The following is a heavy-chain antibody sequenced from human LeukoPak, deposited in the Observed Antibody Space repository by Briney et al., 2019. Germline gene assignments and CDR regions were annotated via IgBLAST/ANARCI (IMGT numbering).Heavy chain of an antibody. D-gene: IGHD4-17*01. CDR1: GYTFTTYY. CDR3: AREGGGMSSVTWGWFDP. CDR2: INPSDGSS. Sequence: VASVKVSCKASGYTFTTYYIHWVRQAPGQGLEWMGIINPSDGSSNYAQKFQGRVTMSRDTSTSTAYMELSSLRSEDTAVYHCAREGGGMSSVTWGWFDPWGQGTLVTVSS. J-gene: IGHJ5*02. V-gene: IGHV1-46*01.